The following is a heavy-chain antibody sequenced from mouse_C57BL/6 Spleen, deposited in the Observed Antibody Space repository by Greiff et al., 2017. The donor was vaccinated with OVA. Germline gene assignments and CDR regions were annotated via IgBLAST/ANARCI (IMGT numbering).Heavy chain of an antibody. CDR3: AREGSSYVYFDY. CDR1: GYTFTSYT. CDR2: INPSSGYT. J-gene: IGHJ2*01. D-gene: IGHD1-1*01. Sequence: QVQLQQSGAELARPGASVKMSCKASGYTFTSYTMHWVKQRPGQGLEWIGYINPSSGYTKYNQKFKDKATLTADKSSSTAYMQLSSLTSEDSVVYYCAREGSSYVYFDYWGQGTTLTVSS. V-gene: IGHV1-4*01.